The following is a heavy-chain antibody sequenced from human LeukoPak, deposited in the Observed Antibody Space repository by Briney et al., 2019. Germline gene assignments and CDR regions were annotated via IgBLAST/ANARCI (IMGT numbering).Heavy chain of an antibody. CDR2: IYSGGST. CDR3: ARAGYSSSWFYYYYYYVDV. D-gene: IGHD6-13*01. J-gene: IGHJ6*03. Sequence: GGSLRLSCAASGFTVSSNYMSWVRQAPGKGLEWVSVIYSGGSTYYADSVKGRFTISRDNSKNTLYLQMNSLRAEDTAVYYCARAGYSSSWFYYYYYYVDVWGKGTTVTISS. CDR1: GFTVSSNY. V-gene: IGHV3-66*01.